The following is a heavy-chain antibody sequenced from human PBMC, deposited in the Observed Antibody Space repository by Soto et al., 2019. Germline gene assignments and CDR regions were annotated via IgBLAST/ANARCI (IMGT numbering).Heavy chain of an antibody. CDR2: ISGSGGGT. Sequence: GGSLRLSCAASGFTFNNYAMSWVRQAPGKGLEWVSAISGSGGGTYYADSVKGRFAISRDISKNTLYLQMNSLRAEDTAVYYCAKAPQDYWGQGTLVTVSS. V-gene: IGHV3-23*01. CDR3: AKAPQDY. J-gene: IGHJ4*02. CDR1: GFTFNNYA.